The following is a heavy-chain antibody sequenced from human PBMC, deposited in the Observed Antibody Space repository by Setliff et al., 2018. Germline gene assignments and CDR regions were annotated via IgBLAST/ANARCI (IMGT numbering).Heavy chain of an antibody. J-gene: IGHJ6*02. CDR3: ARDRQYCSSPTCYSSYFYYYGMDV. V-gene: IGHV4-34*01. Sequence: SETLSLTCAIYGQSFSDYYWSWVRQPPGKGLEWIGEVYHSGSTNYNPSLKSRVTISVDTSKNQFSLKLSSVTAADTAVYYCARDRQYCSSPTCYSSYFYYYGMDVWGQGTTVTVSS. D-gene: IGHD2-2*02. CDR1: GQSFSDYY. CDR2: VYHSGST.